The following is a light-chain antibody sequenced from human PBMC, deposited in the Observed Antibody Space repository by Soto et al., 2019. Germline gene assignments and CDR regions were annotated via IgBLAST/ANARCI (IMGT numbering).Light chain of an antibody. CDR1: SSDVGGYTY. J-gene: IGLJ1*01. Sequence: QSALTQPASVSGSPGQSITISCTGTSSDVGGYTYVSWYQQHPGKAPKLMIYEVSNRPSGVSNRFSGSKSSNTASLTISGLQAEDEADYYCSSYTSSSTVVFGTGTKLTVL. V-gene: IGLV2-14*01. CDR3: SSYTSSSTVV. CDR2: EVS.